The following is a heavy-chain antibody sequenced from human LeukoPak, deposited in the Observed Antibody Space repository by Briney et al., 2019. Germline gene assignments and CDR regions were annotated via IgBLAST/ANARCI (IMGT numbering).Heavy chain of an antibody. V-gene: IGHV1-69*05. CDR1: GGTFSSYA. CDR2: IIPIFGTA. CDR3: AREDDGDAY. J-gene: IGHJ4*02. D-gene: IGHD4-17*01. Sequence: SVKVSCKASGGTFSSYAISWVRQAPGQGLEWMGRIIPIFGTANYAHKFQGRVTITTDESTSTAYRELSSLRSEDTAVYYCAREDDGDAYWGQGTLVTVSS.